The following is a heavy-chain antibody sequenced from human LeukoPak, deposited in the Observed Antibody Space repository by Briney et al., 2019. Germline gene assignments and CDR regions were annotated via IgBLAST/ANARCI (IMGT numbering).Heavy chain of an antibody. CDR1: GGSISSGGYY. CDR3: ARVAQSSGMGFDY. J-gene: IGHJ4*02. Sequence: SETLSLTCTVSGGSISSGGYYWSWIRQHPGKGLEWIGYIYYSGSTYYNPSLKSRVTISVDTSKNQFSLKLSSVTAADTAVYYCARVAQSSGMGFDYWGQGTLVTVSS. V-gene: IGHV4-31*03. D-gene: IGHD3-10*01. CDR2: IYYSGST.